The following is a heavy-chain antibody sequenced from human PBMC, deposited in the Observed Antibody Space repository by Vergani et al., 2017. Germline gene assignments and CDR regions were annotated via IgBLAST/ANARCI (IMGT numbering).Heavy chain of an antibody. V-gene: IGHV4-61*02. D-gene: IGHD3-10*01. CDR2: IYTSGST. CDR3: ARGYYYGDDYYYGMDV. Sequence: QVQLQESGPGLVKPSQTLSLTCTVSGGSISSGSYYWSWIRQPAGKGLEWIGRIYTSGSTNSNPSLKSRVTISVDTSKNQFSLKLSSVTAADTAVYYCARGYYYGDDYYYGMDVWGQGTTVTVSS. CDR1: GGSISSGSYY. J-gene: IGHJ6*02.